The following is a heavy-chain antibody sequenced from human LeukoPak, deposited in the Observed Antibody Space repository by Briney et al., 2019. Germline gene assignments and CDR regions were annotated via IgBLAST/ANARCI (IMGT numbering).Heavy chain of an antibody. Sequence: GGSLRLSCAASGFTFTSYGMHWVRQAPGKGLEWVALITYDGYYKYYSDSVKGRFTISSDTSKNTVYLQMNSLRAEDTAVYYCARAGYDTSGYDYWGQGTLVTVSS. D-gene: IGHD3-22*01. V-gene: IGHV3-30*03. CDR3: ARAGYDTSGYDY. CDR1: GFTFTSYG. CDR2: ITYDGYYK. J-gene: IGHJ4*02.